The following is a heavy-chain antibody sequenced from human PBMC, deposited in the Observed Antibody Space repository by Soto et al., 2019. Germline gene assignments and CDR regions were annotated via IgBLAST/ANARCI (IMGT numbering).Heavy chain of an antibody. CDR3: ARATWAGVAVNPHHFDH. V-gene: IGHV5-51*01. J-gene: IGHJ4*02. CDR2: IYPGDYDT. CDR1: GYTFTTYW. D-gene: IGHD2-21*01. Sequence: PGESLKISCQGSGYTFTTYWIGWVRQMPGKGLEWVGIIYPGDYDTRYSPSFQGRVTISVDESISTAYLQWSSLKASDSAMYYCARATWAGVAVNPHHFDHWGQGTLVTVSS.